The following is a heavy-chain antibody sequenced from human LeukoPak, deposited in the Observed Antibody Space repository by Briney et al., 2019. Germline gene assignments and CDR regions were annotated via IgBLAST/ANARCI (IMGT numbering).Heavy chain of an antibody. CDR2: INHSGST. Sequence: ASETLSLTCAVYGGSFSGYYWSWIRQPPGKGLEWIGEINHSGSTNYNPSLKSRVTISVDTSKNQFSLKLSSVTAADTAVYYCARGYYSNPDYWGQGTPVTVSS. CDR1: GGSFSGYY. V-gene: IGHV4-34*01. J-gene: IGHJ4*02. D-gene: IGHD4-11*01. CDR3: ARGYYSNPDY.